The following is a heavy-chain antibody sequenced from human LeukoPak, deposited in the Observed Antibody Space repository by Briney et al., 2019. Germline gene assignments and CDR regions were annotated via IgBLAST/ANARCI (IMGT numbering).Heavy chain of an antibody. J-gene: IGHJ5*02. CDR3: ARGGGSPDP. V-gene: IGHV3-23*01. CDR2: ISGSGSGT. D-gene: IGHD2-15*01. Sequence: AGGSLRLSCAASGFTFSSYAMSWVRQAPGEGLQWVSGISGSGSGTYYADSVRGRFTISRDNSKNTLYLQMNGLSAEDTAVYYCARGGGSPDPWGQGTLVTVSS. CDR1: GFTFSSYA.